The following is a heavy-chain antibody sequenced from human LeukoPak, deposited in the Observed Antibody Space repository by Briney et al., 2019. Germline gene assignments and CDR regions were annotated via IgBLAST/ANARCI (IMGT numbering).Heavy chain of an antibody. V-gene: IGHV3-74*01. D-gene: IGHD3-16*01. CDR2: ISSDGSST. Sequence: GGSLRLSCAASGFTVSSNYMSWVRQVPGKGLVWVSRISSDGSSTSYADSVKGRFTTSRDNAKNTLYLQMNSLRAEDTAMYYCATRPGGTSFDYWGQGILVTVSS. CDR3: ATRPGGTSFDY. CDR1: GFTVSSNY. J-gene: IGHJ4*02.